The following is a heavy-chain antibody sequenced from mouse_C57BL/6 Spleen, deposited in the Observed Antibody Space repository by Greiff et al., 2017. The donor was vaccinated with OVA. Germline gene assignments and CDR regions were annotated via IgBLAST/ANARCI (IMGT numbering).Heavy chain of an antibody. CDR2: IYPGDGDT. Sequence: QVQLQQSGAELVKPGASVKISCKASGYAFSSYWMNWVKQRPGKGLEWIGQIYPGDGDTNYNGKFKGKATLTADKSSSTAYMQLSSLTSEDSAVYFCARWARSSGYFMDYWGQGTSVTVSS. CDR3: ARWARSSGYFMDY. CDR1: GYAFSSYW. V-gene: IGHV1-80*01. J-gene: IGHJ4*01. D-gene: IGHD3-2*02.